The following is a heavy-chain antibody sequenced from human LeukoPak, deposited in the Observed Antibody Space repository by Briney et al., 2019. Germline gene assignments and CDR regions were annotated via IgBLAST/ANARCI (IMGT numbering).Heavy chain of an antibody. CDR2: ISYDGSNK. Sequence: GGSLRLSCAASGFTFSSYAMHWVRQAPGKGLEWVAVISYDGSNKYYADSVKGRFTISRDNSKNTLYLQMNSLRAEDTAVYYCARDGVRIAAAGTYYWGQGTLVTVSS. J-gene: IGHJ4*02. V-gene: IGHV3-30*04. CDR1: GFTFSSYA. CDR3: ARDGVRIAAAGTYY. D-gene: IGHD6-13*01.